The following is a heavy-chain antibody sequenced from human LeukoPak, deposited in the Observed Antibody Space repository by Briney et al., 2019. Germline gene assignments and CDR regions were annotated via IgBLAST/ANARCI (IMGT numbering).Heavy chain of an antibody. CDR3: AKGSYYDSSGSFYFDY. D-gene: IGHD3-22*01. J-gene: IGHJ4*02. CDR1: GFTFSSYA. Sequence: GGSLRLSCAASGFTFSSYAMSWVRQAPGKGLEWVSGISGSGDNTYYADSVKGRFTISRDNSKNTLYVQVNSLGTEDTAAYYCAKGSYYDSSGSFYFDYWGQETLVTVYS. CDR2: ISGSGDNT. V-gene: IGHV3-23*01.